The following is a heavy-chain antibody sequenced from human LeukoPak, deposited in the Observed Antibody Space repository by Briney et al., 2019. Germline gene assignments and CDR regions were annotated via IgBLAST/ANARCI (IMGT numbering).Heavy chain of an antibody. V-gene: IGHV3-7*05. CDR3: ARGGSTFDS. CDR2: IKQDGSEK. J-gene: IGHJ4*02. Sequence: GRSLRLSCAASGFTFSSYWMSWVRQAPGKGLEWGAKIKQDGSEKYCVDSVKGRFNISRDNAKNSLYLQMNSLRAEDTAVYYCARGGSTFDSWGQGTLVTVSS. CDR1: GFTFSSYW.